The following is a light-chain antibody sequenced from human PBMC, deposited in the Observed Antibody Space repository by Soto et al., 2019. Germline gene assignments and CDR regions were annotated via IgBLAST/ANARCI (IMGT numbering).Light chain of an antibody. J-gene: IGKJ1*01. CDR1: QSVSSN. V-gene: IGKV3-15*01. CDR2: GAS. CDR3: QQYNNWLTWT. Sequence: EIXLTQFPGTLSLSPGERATLSCRASQSVSSNLAWYQQKPGQAPRLLIYGASTRATGIPARFSGSGSGTEFTLTISSLQSEDFAVYYCQQYNNWLTWTFGQGTKV.